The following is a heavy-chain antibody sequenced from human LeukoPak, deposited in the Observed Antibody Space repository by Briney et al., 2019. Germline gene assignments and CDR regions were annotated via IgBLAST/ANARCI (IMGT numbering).Heavy chain of an antibody. CDR3: ARAGYCGGDCYFRYYSDY. D-gene: IGHD2-21*02. CDR1: GFTFSSYG. V-gene: IGHV3-33*01. J-gene: IGHJ4*02. Sequence: GRSLRLSCAASGFTFSSYGMHWVRQAPGKGLEWVAVIWYDGSNKYYADSVKGRFTISRDNSKNTLYLQMNSLRAEDTAVYYCARAGYCGGDCYFRYYSDYWGQGTLVTVSS. CDR2: IWYDGSNK.